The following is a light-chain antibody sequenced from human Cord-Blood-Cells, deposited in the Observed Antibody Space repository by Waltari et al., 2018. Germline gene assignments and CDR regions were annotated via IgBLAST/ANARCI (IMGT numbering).Light chain of an antibody. CDR3: QQYGSSST. Sequence: EIVLTQSPGPLSLSPGERATLSCRASQSVSSSYLAWYQQKPGQAPRLLNYGASSSATGIRDRFRGSGSETDFTLTSSRLEPEDFAVYYCQQYGSSSTFGGGTKVEIK. CDR2: GAS. V-gene: IGKV3-20*01. J-gene: IGKJ4*01. CDR1: QSVSSSY.